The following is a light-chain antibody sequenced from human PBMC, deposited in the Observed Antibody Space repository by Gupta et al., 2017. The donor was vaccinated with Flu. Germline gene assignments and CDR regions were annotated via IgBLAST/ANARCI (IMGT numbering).Light chain of an antibody. V-gene: IGKV1-17*01. CDR3: LQHYTFPFT. Sequence: PSSLPASVGGRSTITFRASQTNGNDLDWYQQRPGKAPWRLIYSASNLQSEVPSRFSGSASGKLFTLTISRLQPEGFATYFCLQHYTFPFTFGPGTKVDIK. CDR2: SAS. CDR1: QTNGND. J-gene: IGKJ3*01.